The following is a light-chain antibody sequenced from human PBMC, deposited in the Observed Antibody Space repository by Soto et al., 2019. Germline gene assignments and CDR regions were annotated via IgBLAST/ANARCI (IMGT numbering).Light chain of an antibody. J-gene: IGKJ1*01. Sequence: DIVLTQSPGTLSLSPGERATLSCRASQSINSDFLAWYQQKPGQAPRLLIYGASNRATGIPDRFSGSGSGTDFTLTISRLEPEDFAVYYCQQYGSSPRTFGQGTKVEIK. V-gene: IGKV3-20*01. CDR3: QQYGSSPRT. CDR1: QSINSDF. CDR2: GAS.